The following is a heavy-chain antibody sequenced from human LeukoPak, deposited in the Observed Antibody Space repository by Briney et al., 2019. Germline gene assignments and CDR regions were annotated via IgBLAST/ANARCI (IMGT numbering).Heavy chain of an antibody. D-gene: IGHD5-12*01. CDR1: GGSTRAYW. CDR2: INTNGRT. CDR3: ATSYDYKAAPFDL. J-gene: IGHJ4*02. V-gene: IGHV4-4*09. Sequence: SETLSLTCAVYGGSTRAYWRSWIRQPPGEGLGWIGHINTNGRTDYNPSLRSRFPFSVDPSRGQFSLKLSSVPAADTAMYYCATSYDYKAAPFDLWGQGTLVTVSS.